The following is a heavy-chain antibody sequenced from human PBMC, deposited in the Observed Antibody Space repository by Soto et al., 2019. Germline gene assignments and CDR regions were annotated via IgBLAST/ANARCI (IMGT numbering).Heavy chain of an antibody. J-gene: IGHJ4*02. CDR3: ALSGLRSSSSGDFDY. V-gene: IGHV3-23*01. CDR1: GFTFTNYV. Sequence: GGSLRLSCAASGFTFTNYVMNWVRQAPGKGLEWVSSITGSGGNTYYADSVKGRFTMSRDNSKSTLSLQMNSLRVEDTAVYYCALSGLRSSSSGDFDYWGQGTLVTVSS. D-gene: IGHD6-13*01. CDR2: ITGSGGNT.